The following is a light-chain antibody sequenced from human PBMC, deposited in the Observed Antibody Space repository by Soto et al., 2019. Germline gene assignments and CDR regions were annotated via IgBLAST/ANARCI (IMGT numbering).Light chain of an antibody. CDR3: ETWDSNTRV. CDR1: SRHSGYT. J-gene: IGLJ3*02. Sequence: QSVLTQLSSASTSLGSSVKLTCTLSSRHSGYTITWHQQQPGKAPRYLMKVEGSGSYNKGSGVPDRFSGSSSGADRYLTISNLQSEDEADYYCETWDSNTRVFGGGTKLTVL. V-gene: IGLV4-60*03. CDR2: VEGSGSY.